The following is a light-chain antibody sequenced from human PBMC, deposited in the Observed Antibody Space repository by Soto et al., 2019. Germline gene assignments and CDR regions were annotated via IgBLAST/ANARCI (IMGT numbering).Light chain of an antibody. V-gene: IGKV3-15*01. J-gene: IGKJ2*01. CDR3: QQCNSWPLYT. Sequence: EIVMTQSPATLSVSPGERATLSCRASQSVSSNLAWYQQKPGQAPRLLIYGASTRATGIPARFSGSGSGTEFTLTISSLQSEDSAVYYCQQCNSWPLYTVGQGTKLEIK. CDR2: GAS. CDR1: QSVSSN.